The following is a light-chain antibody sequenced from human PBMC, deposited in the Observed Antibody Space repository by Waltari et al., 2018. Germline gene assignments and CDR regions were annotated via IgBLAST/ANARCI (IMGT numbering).Light chain of an antibody. V-gene: IGLV2-11*01. J-gene: IGLJ3*02. CDR1: TNDLGSYNY. CDR2: DVT. CDR3: CSYAGSYTWV. Sequence: SALTQPRSVSGSPGQSVTISCTGTTNDLGSYNYVSWYQQHPGHAPKLIILDVTKRPSGVPDRLSGSKSGNTASLTISGRRAEDEAEYYCCSYAGSYTWVFGGGTKLTVV.